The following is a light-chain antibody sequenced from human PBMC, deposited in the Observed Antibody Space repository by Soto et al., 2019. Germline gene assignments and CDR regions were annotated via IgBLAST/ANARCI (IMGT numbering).Light chain of an antibody. J-gene: IGKJ4*01. CDR2: GAS. CDR3: QYYSGRPLT. CDR1: QTLYNN. Sequence: EIGMTQSPATLSVSPGERATLSCRASQTLYNNLAWYQQKLGQAPRLLIYGASARATGIPARFSGSGSGTETTLTISVLQYEDVAIYYWQYYSGRPLTFGGGTKVQIK. V-gene: IGKV3-15*01.